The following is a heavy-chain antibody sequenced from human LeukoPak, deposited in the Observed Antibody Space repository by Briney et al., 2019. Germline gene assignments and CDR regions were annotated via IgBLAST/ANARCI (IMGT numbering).Heavy chain of an antibody. CDR3: ARRPRAGWFDL. CDR2: IYYSGST. V-gene: IGHV4-39*01. Sequence: PSETLSLTCTVSGGSPSSSSYYWGWLRQPPGTGLEWFGSIYYSGSTYYNPSLKSRVTISVDTSKNQFALRLRSVTAAGTAVYYCARRPRAGWFDLWGQGTLVTVSS. J-gene: IGHJ5*02. CDR1: GGSPSSSSYY.